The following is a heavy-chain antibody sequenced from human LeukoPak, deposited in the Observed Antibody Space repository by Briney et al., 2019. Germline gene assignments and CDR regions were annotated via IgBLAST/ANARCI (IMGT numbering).Heavy chain of an antibody. D-gene: IGHD1-26*01. V-gene: IGHV3-7*01. Sequence: GGSLRLSCAASGFTFSSYWMIWVRQAPGKALEWVANIKQDGSEKFYVDSVKGRFTISRDNAKNSLYLQMNSLRAEDTAVYYCARDPYSGSYGNYYYYFMDVWGKGTTVTISS. CDR1: GFTFSSYW. CDR2: IKQDGSEK. J-gene: IGHJ6*03. CDR3: ARDPYSGSYGNYYYYFMDV.